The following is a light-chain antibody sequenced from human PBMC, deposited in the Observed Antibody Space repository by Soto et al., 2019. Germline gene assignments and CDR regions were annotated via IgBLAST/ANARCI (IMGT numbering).Light chain of an antibody. J-gene: IGKJ1*01. Sequence: DIQMTQSPSSLSASVGDRVTITCRASQSISSYLNWYQQKPGKAPKLLIYAASSLQSGVPSRFSGGGSGTDYTLTISSLQPEDFATYFCQQSYSRPRTFGQGTKVDIK. V-gene: IGKV1-39*01. CDR3: QQSYSRPRT. CDR1: QSISSY. CDR2: AAS.